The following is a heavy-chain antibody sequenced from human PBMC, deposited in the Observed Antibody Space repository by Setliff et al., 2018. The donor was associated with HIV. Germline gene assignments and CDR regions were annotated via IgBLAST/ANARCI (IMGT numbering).Heavy chain of an antibody. CDR1: GGSISGYY. D-gene: IGHD3-10*01. CDR3: ARDYYGSGSYYPRGAFDI. V-gene: IGHV4-59*12. CDR2: VSHSGST. J-gene: IGHJ3*02. Sequence: ETLSLTCSVSGGSISGYYWSWVRQPPGRGLEWIGYVSHSGSTDYNPSLKSRVTISVDTSKNQFSLELSSVTAADTAVYYCARDYYGSGSYYPRGAFDIWGQGTMVTVSS.